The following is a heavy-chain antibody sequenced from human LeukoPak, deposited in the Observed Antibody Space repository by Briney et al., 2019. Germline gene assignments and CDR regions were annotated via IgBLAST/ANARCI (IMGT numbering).Heavy chain of an antibody. CDR3: ARSGLARHYMDV. D-gene: IGHD1-26*01. Sequence: SETLSLTCAVYGGSFSGYYWSWIRQPPGKGLEWIGEINHSGSPNYNPSLKSRVTISVDTSKNQFSLKLTSVTPADTALHYYARSGLARHYMDVWGKGTTVTVSS. V-gene: IGHV4-34*01. CDR2: INHSGSP. CDR1: GGSFSGYY. J-gene: IGHJ6*03.